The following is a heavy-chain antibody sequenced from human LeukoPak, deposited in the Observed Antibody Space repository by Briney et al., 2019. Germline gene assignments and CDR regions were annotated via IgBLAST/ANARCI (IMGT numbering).Heavy chain of an antibody. J-gene: IGHJ4*02. CDR1: RFTFNAYY. V-gene: IGHV3-11*01. CDR3: ARGGHSVPAAILDY. D-gene: IGHD2-2*02. CDR2: ISSSGTTL. Sequence: GGSLRLSCAASRFTFNAYYMTWIRQAPGKGLEWVSYISSSGTTLYYADSVKGRFTISRDNAKNSLYLQMHSLRAEDTAVYYCARGGHSVPAAILDYWGQGTLVTVSS.